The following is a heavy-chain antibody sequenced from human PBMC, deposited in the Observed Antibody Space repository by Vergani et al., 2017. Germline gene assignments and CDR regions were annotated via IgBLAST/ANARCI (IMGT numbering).Heavy chain of an antibody. CDR3: ARGLRLLYNRFDP. D-gene: IGHD1-14*01. CDR2: TWYDGNNK. Sequence: QVQLVESGGGVVQPGRSLRLSCAASGFTFNQYGMHWVRQAPGKGLEWVAVTWYDGNNKQYADSVKGRFTISRDYSQSTMYLPMNSLRDEDTGVYYCARGLRLLYNRFDPWGQGTLVTVSS. V-gene: IGHV3-33*01. J-gene: IGHJ5*02. CDR1: GFTFNQYG.